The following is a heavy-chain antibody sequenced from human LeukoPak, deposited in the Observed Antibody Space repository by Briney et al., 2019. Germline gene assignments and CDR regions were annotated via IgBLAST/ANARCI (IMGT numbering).Heavy chain of an antibody. Sequence: GASVKVSCKASGYTFTSYGISWVRQAPGQGLEWMGWISAYNGNTNYAQKLQGRVTMTTDTSTSTAYMELSRLTSDDTAVYYCASGYSDYADYYNYYMDVWGKGTTVTVSS. CDR3: ASGYSDYADYYNYYMDV. D-gene: IGHD4-11*01. CDR2: ISAYNGNT. CDR1: GYTFTSYG. V-gene: IGHV1-18*01. J-gene: IGHJ6*03.